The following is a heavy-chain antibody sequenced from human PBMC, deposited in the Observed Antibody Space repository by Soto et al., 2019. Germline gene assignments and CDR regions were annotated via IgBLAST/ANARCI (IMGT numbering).Heavy chain of an antibody. CDR1: GFSFGNYA. J-gene: IGHJ3*01. D-gene: IGHD3-9*01. CDR3: ASGTYYDILTGNSVFENPFDF. V-gene: IGHV3-33*05. CDR2: MSYDGSQK. Sequence: QVQLVESGGGVVQPGRSLRLSCATSGFSFGNYAMHWVRQAPGKGLEWVAVMSYDGSQKDYADSVRGRFTISRDNSNTSLYRGRNSLRVEDTAVYFCASGTYYDILTGNSVFENPFDFWGQGTMVTVSS.